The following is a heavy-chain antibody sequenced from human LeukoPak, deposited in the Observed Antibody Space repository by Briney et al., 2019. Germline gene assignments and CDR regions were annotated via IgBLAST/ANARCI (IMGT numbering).Heavy chain of an antibody. CDR2: IYTSGST. CDR3: ARVPYYYDSIGEQDY. Sequence: PSQTLSLTCTVSGGSISSGSYYWSWIRQPAGKGLEWIGRIYTSGSTNYNPSLKSRVTISVDTSKNQFSLKLSSVTAADTAVYYCARVPYYYDSIGEQDYWGQGTLVTVSS. CDR1: GGSISSGSYY. D-gene: IGHD3-22*01. J-gene: IGHJ4*02. V-gene: IGHV4-61*02.